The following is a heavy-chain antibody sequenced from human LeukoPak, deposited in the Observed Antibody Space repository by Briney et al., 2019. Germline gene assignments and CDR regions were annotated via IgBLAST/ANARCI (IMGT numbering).Heavy chain of an antibody. Sequence: GGSLRLSCAASGFTFSNFAMHWVRQAPGKGLEFVSGIRGNGGNPYYAKSVKGRFTISRDNSKNTLYLQMGSLRTEDMAVYHCAREDSDYGPQDHWGQGTLATV. CDR3: AREDSDYGPQDH. CDR2: IRGNGGNP. J-gene: IGHJ4*02. V-gene: IGHV3-64*01. D-gene: IGHD3-10*01. CDR1: GFTFSNFA.